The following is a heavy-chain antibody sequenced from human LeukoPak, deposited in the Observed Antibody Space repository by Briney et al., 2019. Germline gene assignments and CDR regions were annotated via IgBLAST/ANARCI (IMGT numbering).Heavy chain of an antibody. CDR1: GFPFSSYA. V-gene: IGHV3-23*01. CDR3: AKDAVAPGSGGDYFDY. Sequence: GGSLRLSCAASGFPFSSYAMTWVRQAPGKGLEWVSTITRGAGNTYCADSVKGRFTISRDDSKNTLYLQMHSLRADDTAIYSCAKDAVAPGSGGDYFDYWGQGNLVTVSS. D-gene: IGHD3-10*01. CDR2: ITRGAGNT. J-gene: IGHJ4*02.